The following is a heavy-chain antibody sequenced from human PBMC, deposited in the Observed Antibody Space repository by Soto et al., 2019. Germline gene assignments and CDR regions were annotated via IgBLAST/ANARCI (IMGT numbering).Heavy chain of an antibody. Sequence: GGSLRLSCAASGFIFDNYAMHWVRQAPGKGLEWVSGISWNSGSIGYADSVKGRFTISRDNAKNSLYLQMNSLRAEDTALYYCAKGRISGVVEFFMDVWGKGTTVTVSS. CDR3: AKGRISGVVEFFMDV. J-gene: IGHJ6*03. V-gene: IGHV3-9*01. CDR2: ISWNSGSI. D-gene: IGHD3-3*01. CDR1: GFIFDNYA.